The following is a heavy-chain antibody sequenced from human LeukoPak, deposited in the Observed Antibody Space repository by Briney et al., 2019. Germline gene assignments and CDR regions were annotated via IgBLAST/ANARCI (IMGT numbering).Heavy chain of an antibody. CDR1: GFTFSSYG. D-gene: IGHD3-10*01. CDR2: ISYDGSNK. CDR3: ARDNPNYYGSGSYSPTWYYGMDV. V-gene: IGHV3-30*03. Sequence: PGGSLRLSCAASGFTFSSYGMHWVRQAPGKGLEWVAVISYDGSNKYYADSVKGRFTISRDNSKNTLYLQMNSLRAEDAAVYYCARDNPNYYGSGSYSPTWYYGMDVWGQGTTVTVSS. J-gene: IGHJ6*02.